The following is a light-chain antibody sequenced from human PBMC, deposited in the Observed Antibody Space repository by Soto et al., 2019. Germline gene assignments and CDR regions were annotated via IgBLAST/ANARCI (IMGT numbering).Light chain of an antibody. Sequence: QSALTQPRSVSGSPGQSVTISCTGTSSDIGGYNYVSWYQQHPGKAPKVMIYDVSKRPSGVPDRFSGSKSGNTASLTISGLQADDEADYYCCSYAGSYTLVFGGGTKVTAL. V-gene: IGLV2-11*01. J-gene: IGLJ2*01. CDR2: DVS. CDR1: SSDIGGYNY. CDR3: CSYAGSYTLV.